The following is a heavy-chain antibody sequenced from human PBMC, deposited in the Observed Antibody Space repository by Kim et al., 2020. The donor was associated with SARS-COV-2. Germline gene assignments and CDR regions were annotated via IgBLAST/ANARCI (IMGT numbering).Heavy chain of an antibody. CDR1: GFTFSSYE. V-gene: IGHV3-48*03. CDR3: ARDYALVALVTVVHYGL. Sequence: GGSPRLSCAASGFTFSSYEMNWVRQAPGKGLEWVSYISSSGSTIFYADSVKGRFTISRDNAKNSLYLQMNSLRAEDTAVYYCARDYALVALVTVVHYGL. J-gene: IGHJ6*01. D-gene: IGHD2-2*01. CDR2: ISSSGSTI.